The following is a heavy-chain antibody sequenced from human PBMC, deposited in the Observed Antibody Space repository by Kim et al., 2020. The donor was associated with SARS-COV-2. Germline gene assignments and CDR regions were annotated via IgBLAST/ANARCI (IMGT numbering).Heavy chain of an antibody. J-gene: IGHJ4*02. D-gene: IGHD3-16*01. Sequence: GGSLRLSCAASGFTVSSDYMSWVRQATGKGLEWVSVIYAGGSTYYADSVKGRFTISRDNSKNTLYLQMNSLRAEDTAGDYCARAPSGQGGYWGQGTLVNVSS. CDR2: IYAGGST. CDR1: GFTVSSDY. CDR3: ARAPSGQGGY. V-gene: IGHV3-66*01.